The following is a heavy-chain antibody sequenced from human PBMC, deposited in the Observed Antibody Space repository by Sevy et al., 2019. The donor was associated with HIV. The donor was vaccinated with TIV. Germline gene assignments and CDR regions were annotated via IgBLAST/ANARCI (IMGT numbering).Heavy chain of an antibody. D-gene: IGHD2-15*01. CDR2: ISSSSTYI. V-gene: IGHV3-21*01. Sequence: GGSLRLSCAASGFTFSTYNMNWVRQAPGKGLEWVSSISSSSTYIYYADSVKGRFTISRDNAKNSLYLQMNSLRAEDTAVYYCARDLVLPATTDYYYGMDVWGQGTTVTVSS. CDR3: ARDLVLPATTDYYYGMDV. CDR1: GFTFSTYN. J-gene: IGHJ6*02.